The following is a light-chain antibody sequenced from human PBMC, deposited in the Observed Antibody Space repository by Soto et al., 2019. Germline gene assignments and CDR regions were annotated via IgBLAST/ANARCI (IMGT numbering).Light chain of an antibody. Sequence: EIVLAQSPGTLSLSPGDRATLSCRASQSVSTSYLGWYQQKPGQAPRLLIYGASSRATGIPDRFRGSGSGTDFTLTISRLEPEDFAVYYCQQYGVSPITFGQGTHWRL. CDR2: GAS. CDR3: QQYGVSPIT. CDR1: QSVSTSY. J-gene: IGKJ5*01. V-gene: IGKV3-20*01.